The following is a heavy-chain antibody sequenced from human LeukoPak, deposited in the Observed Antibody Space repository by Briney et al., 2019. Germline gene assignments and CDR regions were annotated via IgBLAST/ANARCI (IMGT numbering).Heavy chain of an antibody. CDR2: IYYSGST. Sequence: SETLSLTCTVSGGSISSSSYYWGWIRQPPGKVLEWIGSIYYSGSTYYNPSLKSRVTISVDTSKNQFSLKLSSVTAADTAVYYCARPRQYSSGWYSDFDYWGQGTLVTVSS. CDR3: ARPRQYSSGWYSDFDY. CDR1: GGSISSSSYY. V-gene: IGHV4-39*07. D-gene: IGHD6-19*01. J-gene: IGHJ4*02.